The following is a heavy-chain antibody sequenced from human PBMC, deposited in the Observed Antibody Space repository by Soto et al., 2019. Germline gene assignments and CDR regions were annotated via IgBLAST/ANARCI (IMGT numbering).Heavy chain of an antibody. D-gene: IGHD1-1*01. CDR2: IYYSGTT. V-gene: IGHV4-59*08. CDR1: GGSVNYFY. J-gene: IGHJ6*02. CDR3: ARWNEGMDV. Sequence: QVQLQESGPGLVKPSETLSLTCTVSGGSVNYFYWSWMRQAPGKGLEWIGYIYYSGTTDYNPSLRSRVTISVDTSKNQLSLRLSSVTAADTALYFCARWNEGMDVWGQGTTVTVSS.